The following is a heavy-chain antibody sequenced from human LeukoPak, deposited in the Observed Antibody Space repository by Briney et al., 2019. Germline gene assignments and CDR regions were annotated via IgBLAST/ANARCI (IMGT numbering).Heavy chain of an antibody. Sequence: GGSLRLSCAASGFTLSSYGMHWVRQAPGKGLEWVAVISYDGSNKYYADSVKGRFTISRDNSKNTLYLQMNSLRAEDTAVYYCAKDYGSGSYYFLDYWGQGTLITVSS. D-gene: IGHD3-10*01. J-gene: IGHJ4*02. CDR3: AKDYGSGSYYFLDY. CDR2: ISYDGSNK. CDR1: GFTLSSYG. V-gene: IGHV3-30*18.